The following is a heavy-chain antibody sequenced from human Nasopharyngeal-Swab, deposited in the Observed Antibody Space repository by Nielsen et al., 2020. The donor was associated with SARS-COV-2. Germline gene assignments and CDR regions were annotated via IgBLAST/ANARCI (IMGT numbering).Heavy chain of an antibody. Sequence: RQAPGKGLEWIGEINHSGSTNYNPSLKSRVTTSVDTSKNQFSLKLSSVTAADTAVYYCARGAHSSSSGVGNWFDPWGQGTLVTVSS. D-gene: IGHD6-6*01. CDR2: INHSGST. CDR3: ARGAHSSSSGVGNWFDP. V-gene: IGHV4-34*01. J-gene: IGHJ5*02.